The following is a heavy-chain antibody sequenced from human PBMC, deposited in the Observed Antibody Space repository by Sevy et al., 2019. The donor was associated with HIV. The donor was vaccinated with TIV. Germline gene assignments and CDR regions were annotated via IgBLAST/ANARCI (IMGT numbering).Heavy chain of an antibody. Sequence: SETLSLTCTVSGGCISRYYWSWIRQPAGKGLEWIGRIYTRGSTNYHPSLKIRVTMSVETSKNQFSLKLSSVTAADTAVYYCARVYYGDYVGYYFDYWGQGTLVTVSS. CDR1: GGCISRYY. CDR3: ARVYYGDYVGYYFDY. J-gene: IGHJ4*02. CDR2: IYTRGST. D-gene: IGHD4-17*01. V-gene: IGHV4-4*07.